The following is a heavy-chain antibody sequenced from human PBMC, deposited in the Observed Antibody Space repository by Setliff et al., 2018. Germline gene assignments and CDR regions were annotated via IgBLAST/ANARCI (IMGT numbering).Heavy chain of an antibody. V-gene: IGHV4-61*09. D-gene: IGHD6-6*01. J-gene: IGHJ4*02. CDR3: ARGRNVAARLLDS. CDR2: IYTTGRT. Sequence: SETLSLTCSVSGDSISSGNFYWTWIRQPAGKGLEWIGHIYTTGRTDYNPSLKSRVTISLDTPKNQFSLKLTSVTAADTAVYYCARGRNVAARLLDSWGQGTLVTVSS. CDR1: GDSISSGNFY.